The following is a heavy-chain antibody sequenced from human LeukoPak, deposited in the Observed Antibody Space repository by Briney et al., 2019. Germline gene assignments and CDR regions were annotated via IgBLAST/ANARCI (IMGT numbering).Heavy chain of an antibody. D-gene: IGHD6-19*01. J-gene: IGHJ4*02. CDR1: GFTFSNYA. CDR2: INDGNT. CDR3: AKEIPGSGWYSVDY. Sequence: GGSLRLSCTASGFTFSNYAMTWIRQTAGKGLEWVSTINDGNTFYAASVKGRFTISRDNSKSTLYLQMNSLRAEDTAVYYCAKEIPGSGWYSVDYWGQGTLVTVSS. V-gene: IGHV3-23*01.